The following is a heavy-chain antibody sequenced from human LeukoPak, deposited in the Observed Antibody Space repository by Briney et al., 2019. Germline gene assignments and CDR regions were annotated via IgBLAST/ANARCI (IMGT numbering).Heavy chain of an antibody. CDR1: GFTFSSYA. CDR2: ISGSGGST. V-gene: IGHV3-23*01. J-gene: IGHJ6*02. Sequence: PGGSLRLSCAASGFTFSSYAMSWVRQAPGKGLEWVSAISGSGGSTYYADSVKGRFTISRDNSKNTLYQQMNSLRAEDTAVYYCAKVRSSSSSCYPNGMDVWGQGTTVTVSS. D-gene: IGHD6-13*01. CDR3: AKVRSSSSSCYPNGMDV.